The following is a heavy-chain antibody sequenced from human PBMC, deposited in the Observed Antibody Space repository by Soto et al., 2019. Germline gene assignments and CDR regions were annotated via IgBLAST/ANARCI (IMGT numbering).Heavy chain of an antibody. CDR3: ARDKFGGQSYYTNFFDP. J-gene: IGHJ5*02. CDR2: VYYSGST. Sequence: ETLSLTCTVSGYSINSYFWSWIRQPPGKGLEWIGYVYYSGSTTYNPSFKSRVIISVDTSKNQFSLNLTSVTAADTAVYYCARDKFGGQSYYTNFFDPWGQGTLVTVSS. CDR1: GYSINSYF. V-gene: IGHV4-59*01. D-gene: IGHD1-26*01.